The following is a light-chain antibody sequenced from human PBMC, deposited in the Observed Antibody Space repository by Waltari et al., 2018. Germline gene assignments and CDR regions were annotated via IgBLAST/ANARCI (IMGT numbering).Light chain of an antibody. V-gene: IGLV4-69*01. J-gene: IGLJ3*02. Sequence: PEKGPRDLSKVNSDSTHNNGYEIPDHFAGSSSGAERYLTISSLQSEDEADYYCQTGGHGTWVFGGGTKLTVL. CDR2: VNSDSTH. CDR3: QTGGHGTWV.